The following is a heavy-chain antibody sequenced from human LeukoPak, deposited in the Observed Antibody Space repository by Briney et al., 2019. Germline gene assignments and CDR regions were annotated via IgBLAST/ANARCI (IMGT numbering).Heavy chain of an antibody. Sequence: PSETLSLTCTVSGGSIGTYYWSWIRQSPGKGLEWIGYIYVTGSTRYNPYLQSRVTISVDTSRNQFFLKMSSVTAADTAVYYCARLQQLVENYYYYYYMDVWGKGTTVTVSS. CDR1: GGSIGTYY. CDR2: IYVTGST. D-gene: IGHD6-6*01. J-gene: IGHJ6*03. CDR3: ARLQQLVENYYYYYYMDV. V-gene: IGHV4-4*09.